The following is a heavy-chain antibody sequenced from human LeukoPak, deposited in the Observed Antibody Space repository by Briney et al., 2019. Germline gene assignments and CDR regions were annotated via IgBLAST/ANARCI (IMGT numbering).Heavy chain of an antibody. J-gene: IGHJ6*02. CDR1: GFTFSSYS. Sequence: PGGSLRLSCAASGFTFSSYSMNWVRQAPGKGLEWVSSISSSSSYIYYADSVKGRFTISRDNAKNSLYLQMNSLRAEDTAVYYCARDGAGSGNYGDYDGPYYYYGMDVWGQGTTVTVSS. D-gene: IGHD4-17*01. CDR3: ARDGAGSGNYGDYDGPYYYYGMDV. CDR2: ISSSSSYI. V-gene: IGHV3-21*01.